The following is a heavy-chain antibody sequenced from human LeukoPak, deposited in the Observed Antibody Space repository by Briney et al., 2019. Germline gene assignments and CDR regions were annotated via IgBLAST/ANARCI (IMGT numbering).Heavy chain of an antibody. V-gene: IGHV3-30*18. D-gene: IGHD3-22*01. CDR3: AKDLWDYYDSSGYGAFDY. Sequence: PGGFLRLSCAASGFTFSSYGMHWVRQAPGKGLEWVAVISYDGSNKYYADSVKGRFTISRDNSKNTLYLQMNSLRAEDTAVYYCAKDLWDYYDSSGYGAFDYWGQGTLVTVSS. CDR1: GFTFSSYG. J-gene: IGHJ4*02. CDR2: ISYDGSNK.